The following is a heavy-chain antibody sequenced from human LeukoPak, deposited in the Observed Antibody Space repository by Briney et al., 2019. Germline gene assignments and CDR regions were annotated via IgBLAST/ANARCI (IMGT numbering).Heavy chain of an antibody. CDR1: GYTFTSYG. CDR2: ISAYNGYT. Sequence: ASVKVSCKASGYTFTSYGISWVRQAPGQGPDWMGWISAYNGYTNHVQKLHGRVTMTTDTSTSTAYMELRSLRSVDTAVYYCASSPRILTGYYRDYYYYYGMDGCGQGTTVTVSS. J-gene: IGHJ6*02. CDR3: ASSPRILTGYYRDYYYYYGMDG. V-gene: IGHV1-18*01. D-gene: IGHD3-9*01.